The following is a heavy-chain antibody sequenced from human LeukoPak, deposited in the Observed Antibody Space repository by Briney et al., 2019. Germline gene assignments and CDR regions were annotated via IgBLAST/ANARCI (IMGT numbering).Heavy chain of an antibody. Sequence: PSETLSLTCTVSGGSISSYYWSWIRQPAGKGLEWIGRIYTSGSTNYNPSLKSRVTMSVDTSKNQFSLKLSSVTAADTAVYYCAREGYSYGYSYFDYWGQGTLVTVSS. V-gene: IGHV4-4*07. CDR3: AREGYSYGYSYFDY. CDR1: GGSISSYY. J-gene: IGHJ4*02. D-gene: IGHD5-18*01. CDR2: IYTSGST.